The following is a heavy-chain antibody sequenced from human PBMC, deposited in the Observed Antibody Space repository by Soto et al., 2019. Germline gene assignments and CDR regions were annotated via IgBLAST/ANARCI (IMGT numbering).Heavy chain of an antibody. D-gene: IGHD6-13*01. Sequence: PGGSLRLSCAASGFTFSSYSMNWVRQAPGKGLEWVSSISSSSSYLYYADSVKGRFTISRDTAKNPLYLQMTRLRAEDTAVYYCGRAPAAGTNWYFDLWGRGTLVTVSS. V-gene: IGHV3-21*01. J-gene: IGHJ2*01. CDR3: GRAPAAGTNWYFDL. CDR1: GFTFSSYS. CDR2: ISSSSSYL.